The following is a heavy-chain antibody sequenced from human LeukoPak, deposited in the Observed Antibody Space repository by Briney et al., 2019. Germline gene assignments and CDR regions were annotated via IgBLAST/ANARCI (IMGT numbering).Heavy chain of an antibody. V-gene: IGHV3-33*01. CDR3: PREIFGSASYPDF. CDR1: GFSFDTYA. CDR2: IWHDGSNK. Sequence: GGSLRLSRAASGFSFDTYAMHWVRQAPGQGLEWVALIWHDGSNKFYSTSVRGQFTISRDNSKNTVYLQMNNLTPDNTAVYYFPREIFGSASYPDFWGEGTLVTVPS. D-gene: IGHD3-10*01. J-gene: IGHJ4*02.